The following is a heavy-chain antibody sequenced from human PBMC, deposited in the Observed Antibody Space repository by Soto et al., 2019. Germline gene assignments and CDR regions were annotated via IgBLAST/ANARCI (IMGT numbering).Heavy chain of an antibody. CDR3: ARRVVVAAVGY. CDR1: GASFGGYY. D-gene: IGHD2-15*01. Sequence: QVQLQQWGPGLLKPSETLSLTCAVYGASFGGYYWTWIRQPPGKGLEWFGEINHSGSTSYNPSLKSRVTISLDASKNQFFLKLTSVTAADTAVYYCARRVVVAAVGYWGKGTLVTVSS. J-gene: IGHJ4*02. CDR2: INHSGST. V-gene: IGHV4-34*02.